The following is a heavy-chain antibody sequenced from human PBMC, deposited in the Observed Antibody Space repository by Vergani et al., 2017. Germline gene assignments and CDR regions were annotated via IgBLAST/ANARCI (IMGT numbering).Heavy chain of an antibody. CDR2: IYTSGST. Sequence: QVQLQESGPGLVKPSQTLSLTCTVSGGSISSGSYYWSWIRQPAGKGLERIGRIYTSGSTNYNPSLKSRVTISVDTSKNQFSLKLSSVTAADTAVYYCARAVVASYGDYYYGMDVWGQGTTVTVSS. V-gene: IGHV4-61*02. CDR1: GGSISSGSYY. D-gene: IGHD2-15*01. J-gene: IGHJ6*02. CDR3: ARAVVASYGDYYYGMDV.